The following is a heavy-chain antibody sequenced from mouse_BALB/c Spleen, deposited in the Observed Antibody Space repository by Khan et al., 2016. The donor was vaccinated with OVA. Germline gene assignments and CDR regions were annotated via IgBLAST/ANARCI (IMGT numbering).Heavy chain of an antibody. CDR1: GFSLTNYG. CDR3: ARQPYFHYYVMDY. CDR2: IWSDGTT. J-gene: IGHJ4*01. D-gene: IGHD2-10*01. V-gene: IGHV2-6-1*01. Sequence: QVQLKQSGPGLVAPSQSLSITCTISGFSLTNYGVHWVRQPPGKGLEWLVVIWSDGTTTYDSALKSRLTISKDNSKSQAFLKMDSLQTDDTAKYYCARQPYFHYYVMDYWGQGTSVTVSA.